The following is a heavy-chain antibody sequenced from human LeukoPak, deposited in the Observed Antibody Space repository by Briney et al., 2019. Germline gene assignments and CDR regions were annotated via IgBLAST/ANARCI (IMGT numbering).Heavy chain of an antibody. CDR2: IYPGDSDT. V-gene: IGHV5-51*01. CDR3: ARWLQRYGLDY. D-gene: IGHD5-24*01. CDR1: GYTFTSYG. Sequence: ASVKVSCKASGYTFTSYGISWVRQAPGQGLEWMGIIYPGDSDTRYSPSFQGQVTISADKSISTAYLQWSSLKASDTAMYYCARWLQRYGLDYWGQGTLVTVSS. J-gene: IGHJ4*02.